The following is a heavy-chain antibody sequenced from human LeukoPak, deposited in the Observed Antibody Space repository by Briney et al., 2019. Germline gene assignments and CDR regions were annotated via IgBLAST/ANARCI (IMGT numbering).Heavy chain of an antibody. CDR2: IYYSGST. V-gene: IGHV4-39*01. D-gene: IGHD2-21*01. CDR3: ARSLGLVNFDY. J-gene: IGHJ4*02. Sequence: PSETLSLTCTVSGGSISSSNYYWGWIRQPPGKGLEWIGSIYYSGSTYQNPSLKSRATISVDTSKNQFSMKLNSVTAADTAVYYCARSLGLVNFDYWGQGTLVTVSS. CDR1: GGSISSSNYY.